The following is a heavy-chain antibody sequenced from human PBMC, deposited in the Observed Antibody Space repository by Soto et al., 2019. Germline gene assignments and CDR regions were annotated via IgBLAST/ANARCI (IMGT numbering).Heavy chain of an antibody. CDR1: GGSISSYY. J-gene: IGHJ5*02. Sequence: SETLSRTCTVSGGSISSYYWSWIRQPPGKGLEWIGYIYYSGSTNYNPSLKSRVTISVDTSKNQFSLKLSSVTAADTAVYYCARDNRDYVWGSYRYPWFDPWGQGTLVTVSS. V-gene: IGHV4-59*01. CDR3: ARDNRDYVWGSYRYPWFDP. CDR2: IYYSGST. D-gene: IGHD3-16*02.